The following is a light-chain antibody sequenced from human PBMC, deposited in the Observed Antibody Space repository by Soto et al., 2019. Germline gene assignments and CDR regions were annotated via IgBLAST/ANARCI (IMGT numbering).Light chain of an antibody. CDR2: GAS. Sequence: EIVLTQSPGTLSLSPGERATLSCRASQSVTSRYLGWYQQKPGQAPRLLIYGASSRATGIPDRFSGSGSGTAFTLTISRLEPEDFAVYYCQYYDTSMTFGGGAKVEIK. CDR3: QYYDTSMT. CDR1: QSVTSRY. J-gene: IGKJ4*01. V-gene: IGKV3-20*01.